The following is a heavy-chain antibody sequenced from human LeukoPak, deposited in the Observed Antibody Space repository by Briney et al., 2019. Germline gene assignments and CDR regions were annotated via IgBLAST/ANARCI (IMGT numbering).Heavy chain of an antibody. CDR3: ARAKSYGSGSYYNVRNWFDP. CDR1: GGSISSYY. Sequence: SETLSLTCTVSGGSISSYYWSWIRQPAGKGLEWIGRIYASGSTNYNPSLKSRVTMSVDTSKNQFSLKLSSVTAADTAVYYCARAKSYGSGSYYNVRNWFDPWGQGTLVTVSS. CDR2: IYASGST. D-gene: IGHD3-10*01. V-gene: IGHV4-4*07. J-gene: IGHJ5*02.